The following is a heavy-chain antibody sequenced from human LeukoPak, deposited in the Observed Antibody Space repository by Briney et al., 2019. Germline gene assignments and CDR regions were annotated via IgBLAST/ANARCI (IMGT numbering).Heavy chain of an antibody. V-gene: IGHV4-39*01. J-gene: IGHJ4*02. CDR3: QSRFLEWLLDY. CDR2: IYDTGST. CDR1: GCSIRSSYYY. D-gene: IGHD3-3*01. Sequence: SETLSLTCTVSGCSIRSSYYYWGWIRQPPGKGLEWIGSIYDTGSTFYNPSLKSRVIISVDTSKNQFSLKLSSVTAADTAVYYCQSRFLEWLLDYWGQGTLVTVSS.